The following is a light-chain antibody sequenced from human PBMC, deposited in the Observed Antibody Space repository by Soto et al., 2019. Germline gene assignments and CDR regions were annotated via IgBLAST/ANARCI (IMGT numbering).Light chain of an antibody. J-gene: IGKJ4*01. CDR2: SAS. CDR3: LQLNRYPLT. Sequence: DIQLTQSPSFLSASEGDRVTITCRASQPISNYLAWYQQKPGKAPELLIYSASTLQSGVPSRFSGSGGGSWTEFSLTIRALQPDDFATYYCLQLNRYPLTFGGGTKV. CDR1: QPISNY. V-gene: IGKV1-9*01.